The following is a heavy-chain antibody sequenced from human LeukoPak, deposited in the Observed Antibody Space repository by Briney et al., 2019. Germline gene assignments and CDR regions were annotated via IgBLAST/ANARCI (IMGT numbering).Heavy chain of an antibody. J-gene: IGHJ4*02. V-gene: IGHV3-7*01. CDR3: ARSTAGLDY. Sequence: PGGSLRLSCAASGFTFSSYWMSWVRRAPGKGLEWVANIRQDGSEKYYVDSMRGRFTISRDNAKNSLYLQMSSLRAEDTAVYYCARSTAGLDYWGQGTLVTVSS. CDR1: GFTFSSYW. CDR2: IRQDGSEK. D-gene: IGHD1-1*01.